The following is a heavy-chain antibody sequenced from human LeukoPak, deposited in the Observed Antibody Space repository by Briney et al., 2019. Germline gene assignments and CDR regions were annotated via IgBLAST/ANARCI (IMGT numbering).Heavy chain of an antibody. CDR3: ARDRSGDCSGGGCYDRGAAFDI. CDR2: ISGYNGNT. D-gene: IGHD2-15*01. J-gene: IGHJ3*02. V-gene: IGHV1-18*01. CDR1: VYSFINYG. Sequence: ASVKVSCKASVYSFINYGISWVRQAPGQGLEWMGWISGYNGNTTYAQNFQGRVTMTTDTSTSTTYMELRSLRSDDTAVYYCARDRSGDCSGGGCYDRGAAFDIWGQGTMVTVSS.